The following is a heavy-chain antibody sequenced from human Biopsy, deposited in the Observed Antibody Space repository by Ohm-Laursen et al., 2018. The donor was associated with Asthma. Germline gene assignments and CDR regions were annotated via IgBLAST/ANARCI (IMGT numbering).Heavy chain of an antibody. J-gene: IGHJ2*01. Sequence: SLRLSCSATGFNVNSYTFSWVRQAPGKGLAWVSAMSHDDNYKAYADSVKGRFTISRDYSKSIVYLQMNSLRLEDTAVYYCARDVGINADPGRWSFNLWGRGTQVTVSS. CDR3: ARDVGINADPGRWSFNL. D-gene: IGHD1-14*01. CDR1: GFNVNSYT. CDR2: MSHDDNYK. V-gene: IGHV3-30-3*01.